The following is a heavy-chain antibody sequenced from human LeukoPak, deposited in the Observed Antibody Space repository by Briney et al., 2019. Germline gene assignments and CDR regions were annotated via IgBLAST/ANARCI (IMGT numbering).Heavy chain of an antibody. J-gene: IGHJ4*02. V-gene: IGHV3-33*08. CDR1: GFTVSSNY. CDR2: IWYDGSRR. D-gene: IGHD1-14*01. Sequence: GGSLRLSCVVSGFTVSSNYMSWVRQSPGRGLEWVAVIWYDGSRRYYADSVKGRFTISRDDSQNTIYLQMDSLRAEDTAVYYCATSSPRNYFDHWGQGTLVTVSS. CDR3: ATSSPRNYFDH.